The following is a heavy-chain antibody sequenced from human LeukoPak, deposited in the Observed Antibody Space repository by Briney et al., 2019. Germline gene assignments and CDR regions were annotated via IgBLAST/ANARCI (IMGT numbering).Heavy chain of an antibody. V-gene: IGHV3-30*18. CDR1: GFTVSSNY. Sequence: GGSLRLSCAASGFTVSSNYMSWVRQAPGKGLEWVAVISYDGSNKYYADSVKGRFAISRDNSKNTLYLQMNSLRAEDTAVYYCAKGGAVVPYWGQGTLVTVSS. D-gene: IGHD6-19*01. CDR2: ISYDGSNK. J-gene: IGHJ4*02. CDR3: AKGGAVVPY.